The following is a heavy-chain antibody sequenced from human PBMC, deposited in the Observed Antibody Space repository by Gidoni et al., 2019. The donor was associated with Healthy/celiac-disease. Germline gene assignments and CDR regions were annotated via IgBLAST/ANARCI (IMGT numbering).Heavy chain of an antibody. J-gene: IGHJ4*02. CDR3: ARDTTIFGVVPPYYFEY. Sequence: QVQLVQSGAEVKKPGASVKVSCKASGYTFTSYDMHWVRQAPGQGLEWMGIINPSGGSTSYAQKFQGRVTMTRDTSTSTVYMELSSLRSEDTAVYYCARDTTIFGVVPPYYFEYWGQGTLVTVSS. CDR2: INPSGGST. CDR1: GYTFTSYD. D-gene: IGHD3-3*01. V-gene: IGHV1-46*01.